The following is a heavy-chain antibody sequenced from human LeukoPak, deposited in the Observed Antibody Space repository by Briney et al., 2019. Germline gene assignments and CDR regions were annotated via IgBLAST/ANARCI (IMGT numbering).Heavy chain of an antibody. J-gene: IGHJ4*02. CDR1: GFTFSSYA. CDR3: ARDQYYYDSSGYGFDY. V-gene: IGHV3-30-3*01. Sequence: PGGSLRLSCAASGFTFSSYAMHWVRQAPGKGLEWVAVISYDGSNKYYADSVKGRFTISRDNSKNTLYLQMNSLRAEDTAVYYCARDQYYYDSSGYGFDYWGQGTLVTVSS. CDR2: ISYDGSNK. D-gene: IGHD3-22*01.